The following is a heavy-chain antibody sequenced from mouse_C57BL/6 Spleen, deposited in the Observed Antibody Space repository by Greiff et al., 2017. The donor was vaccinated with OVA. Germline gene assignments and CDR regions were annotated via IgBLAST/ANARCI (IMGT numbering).Heavy chain of an antibody. V-gene: IGHV1-39*01. J-gene: IGHJ1*03. CDR3: ARNGNYVRYFDV. D-gene: IGHD2-1*01. Sequence: EVKLQESGPELVKPGASVKISCKASGYSFTDYNMNWVKQSNGKSLEWIGVINPNYGTTSYNQKFKGKATLTVDQSSSTAYMQLNSLTSEDSAVYYCARNGNYVRYFDVWGTGTTVTVSS. CDR1: GYSFTDYN. CDR2: INPNYGTT.